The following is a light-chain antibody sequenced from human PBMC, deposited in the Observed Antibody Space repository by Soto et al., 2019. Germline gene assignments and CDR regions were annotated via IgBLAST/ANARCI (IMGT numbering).Light chain of an antibody. CDR1: QTISSW. Sequence: DIRMPQSTSTMSGSVGDRVTITCRASQTISSWLAWYQQKPGKAPKLLIYKASTLKSGVPSRFSGSGSGTEFTLTISSLQPDDFATYYCQHYNSYSEAFGQGTKVDIK. CDR2: KAS. CDR3: QHYNSYSEA. V-gene: IGKV1-5*03. J-gene: IGKJ1*01.